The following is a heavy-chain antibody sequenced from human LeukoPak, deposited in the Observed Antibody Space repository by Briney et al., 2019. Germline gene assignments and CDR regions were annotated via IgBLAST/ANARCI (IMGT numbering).Heavy chain of an antibody. J-gene: IGHJ3*02. CDR1: GYSISSGYY. V-gene: IGHV4-38-2*02. CDR2: IYHSGST. D-gene: IGHD3-10*01. Sequence: SETLSLTCTVSGYSISSGYYWGWIRQPPGKGLEWIGSIYHSGSTYYSPSLKSRVAISLDTSRNQFSLKLTSVTAADTAVYYCAKSNGYGLVDIWGQGTMVTVSS. CDR3: AKSNGYGLVDI.